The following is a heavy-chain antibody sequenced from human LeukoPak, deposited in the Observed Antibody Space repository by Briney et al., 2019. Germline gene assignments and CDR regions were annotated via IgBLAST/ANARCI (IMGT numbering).Heavy chain of an antibody. J-gene: IGHJ4*02. D-gene: IGHD3-3*01. Sequence: GGSLRLSCAASGFTCSSYGMHWVRQAPGKELEWVVFIRYDGSNKYYADSVKGRFTISRDNSKNTLYLQMNSLRAEDTAVYYCAYTIFGDNPPTFDYWGQGTLVTVSS. CDR3: AYTIFGDNPPTFDY. V-gene: IGHV3-30*02. CDR1: GFTCSSYG. CDR2: IRYDGSNK.